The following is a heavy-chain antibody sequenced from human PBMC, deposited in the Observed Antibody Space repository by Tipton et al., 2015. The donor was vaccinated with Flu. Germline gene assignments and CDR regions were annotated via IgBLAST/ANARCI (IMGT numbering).Heavy chain of an antibody. J-gene: IGHJ4*02. CDR1: GFTFSSYW. CDR2: IKYDGSSA. CDR3: VRGAYGAYYFDS. D-gene: IGHD3-10*01. Sequence: SLRLSCAASGFTFSSYWIHWVRQAPGKGLVWVSRIKYDGSSANYADSVKGRFTISRDNAKNTVFLRMNSLRAEDTAVYFCVRGAYGAYYFDSWGQGTLVTVSS. V-gene: IGHV3-74*01.